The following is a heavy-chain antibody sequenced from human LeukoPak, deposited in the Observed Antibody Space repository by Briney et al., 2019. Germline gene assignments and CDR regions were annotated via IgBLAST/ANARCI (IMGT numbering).Heavy chain of an antibody. CDR3: VRESRPGGAMGLYHNLDY. CDR1: GFTFSDFW. Sequence: GGSLRLSCAGSGFTFSDFWMTWVRQTPGKGLEWVANVKEDGTEKNLVDSVKGRFTISRDNTKNLLFLEMNNLRGDDTAIYYCVRESRPGGAMGLYHNLDYWGQGTLVAVSS. V-gene: IGHV3-7*01. CDR2: VKEDGTEK. J-gene: IGHJ4*02. D-gene: IGHD1-1*01.